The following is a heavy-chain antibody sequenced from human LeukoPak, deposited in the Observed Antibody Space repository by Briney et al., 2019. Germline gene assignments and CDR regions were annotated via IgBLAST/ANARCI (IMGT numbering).Heavy chain of an antibody. CDR2: IYYSGST. Sequence: GSLRLSCAASGFTFSSYAMSWVRQAPGKGLEWIGYIYYSGSTNYNPSLKSRVTISVDTSKNQFSLKLSSVTAADTAVYYCARVEAVAGIDYWGQGTLVTVSS. V-gene: IGHV4-59*01. J-gene: IGHJ4*02. D-gene: IGHD6-19*01. CDR3: ARVEAVAGIDY. CDR1: GFTFSSYA.